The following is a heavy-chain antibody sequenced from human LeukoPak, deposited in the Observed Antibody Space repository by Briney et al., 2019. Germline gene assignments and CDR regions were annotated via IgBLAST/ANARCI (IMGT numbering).Heavy chain of an antibody. D-gene: IGHD6-13*01. CDR2: INAGNGNT. CDR3: AREEQQLVGPAFDI. CDR1: GYTFTSYA. J-gene: IGHJ3*02. Sequence: ASVKVSCKASGYTFTSYAMHWVRQAPGQRLEWMGWINAGNGNTKYSQKFQGRVTITRDTSASTAYMELSSLRSEDTAVYYCAREEQQLVGPAFDIWGQGTMVTVSS. V-gene: IGHV1-3*01.